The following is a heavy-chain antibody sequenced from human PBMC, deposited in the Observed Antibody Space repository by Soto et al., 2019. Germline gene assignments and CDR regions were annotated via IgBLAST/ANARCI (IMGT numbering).Heavy chain of an antibody. CDR1: GGSVSDKTHY. V-gene: IGHV4-61*01. Sequence: PSETLSLTCSVSGGSVSDKTHYWSWIRQPPGKRLEWIGYVYYSGTTNYNPSLKSRVTMSVDLSKNRFSLRLSSVTTADTALYYCARTTAVPNTLRSRYFFDYWGQGTLVTVSS. CDR3: ARTTAVPNTLRSRYFFDY. J-gene: IGHJ4*02. CDR2: VYYSGTT. D-gene: IGHD4-17*01.